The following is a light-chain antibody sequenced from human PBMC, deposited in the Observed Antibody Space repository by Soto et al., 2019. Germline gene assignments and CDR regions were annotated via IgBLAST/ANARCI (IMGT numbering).Light chain of an antibody. Sequence: EIVMTQSPATLSVSPGERVTLSCRASQDIRSSLAWYQQKPGQAPRLLIYGASIRANGVQATFSGSGSGTEFTLSISSLQSEHLGVYYCQQDSSWPLTFGGGTKVEIK. CDR3: QQDSSWPLT. J-gene: IGKJ4*01. CDR1: QDIRSS. V-gene: IGKV3-15*01. CDR2: GAS.